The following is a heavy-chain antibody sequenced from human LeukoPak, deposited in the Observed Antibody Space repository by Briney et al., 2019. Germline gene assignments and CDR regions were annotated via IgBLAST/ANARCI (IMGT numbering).Heavy chain of an antibody. CDR3: ARLQGYNFDY. CDR1: GFIFSSYE. D-gene: IGHD5-24*01. Sequence: GGSLRLSCAASGFIFSSYEMNWVRQAPGEGLEWVSYISGSGSTKYYTDSVKGRFTISRDNAKNSLYLQMNSLRAEDTAVYYCARLQGYNFDYWGQGTLVTVSS. CDR2: ISGSGSTK. J-gene: IGHJ4*02. V-gene: IGHV3-48*03.